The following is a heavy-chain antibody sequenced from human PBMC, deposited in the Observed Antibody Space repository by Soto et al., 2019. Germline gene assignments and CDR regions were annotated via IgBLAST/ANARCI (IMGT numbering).Heavy chain of an antibody. Sequence: GESLKISCKGSGYSFTSYWIGWVRQMPGKGLEWMGIIYPGDSDTRYSPSFQGQVTISADKSISTAYLQWSSLKASDTAMYYCARAPASSWYPNWFDPWGQGTQVTVSS. CDR2: IYPGDSDT. CDR1: GYSFTSYW. V-gene: IGHV5-51*01. CDR3: ARAPASSWYPNWFDP. J-gene: IGHJ5*02. D-gene: IGHD6-13*01.